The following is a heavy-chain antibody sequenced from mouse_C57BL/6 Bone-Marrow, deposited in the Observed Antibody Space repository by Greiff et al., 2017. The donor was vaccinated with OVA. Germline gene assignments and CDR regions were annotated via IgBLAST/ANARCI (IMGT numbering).Heavy chain of an antibody. J-gene: IGHJ3*01. V-gene: IGHV1-69*01. Sequence: QVQLQQPGAELVMPGASVKLSCKASGYTFTSYWMHWVKQRPGQGLEWIGEIDPSDSYTNYNQKFKGKSTLTVDKSSSTAYMQLSSLTSEDSAVYYCAGPHYYGSSPWFAYWGQGTLVTVSA. CDR1: GYTFTSYW. D-gene: IGHD1-1*01. CDR3: AGPHYYGSSPWFAY. CDR2: IDPSDSYT.